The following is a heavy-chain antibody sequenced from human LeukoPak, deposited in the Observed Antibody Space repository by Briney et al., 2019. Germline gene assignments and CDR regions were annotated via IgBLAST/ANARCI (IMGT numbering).Heavy chain of an antibody. D-gene: IGHD4-23*01. CDR1: GYTFTDYY. J-gene: IGHJ5*02. Sequence: ASVKVSCKVSGYTFTDYYMHWVQQAPGRGLEWMGLVDPEDGETIYAEKFQGRVTITADTSTDTAYMELSSLRSEDTAVYYCATIYGGKAPNWFDPWGQATLVTVSS. CDR3: ATIYGGKAPNWFDP. V-gene: IGHV1-69-2*01. CDR2: VDPEDGET.